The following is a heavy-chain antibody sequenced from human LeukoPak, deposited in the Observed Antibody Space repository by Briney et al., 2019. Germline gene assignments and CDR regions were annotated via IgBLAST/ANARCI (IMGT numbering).Heavy chain of an antibody. CDR2: IKVDGSEK. J-gene: IGHJ5*02. D-gene: IGHD2-21*01. CDR3: VRDATRGGDLDH. Sequence: GGSLRLSCEASGFTFSDYWMMWVRQAPGKGLEWVAQIKVDGSEKYYVDSVRGRFTISRDNAKNSLDLQMNTLRVEDTAVYYCVRDATRGGDLDHWGQGTMVTVSS. V-gene: IGHV3-7*01. CDR1: GFTFSDYW.